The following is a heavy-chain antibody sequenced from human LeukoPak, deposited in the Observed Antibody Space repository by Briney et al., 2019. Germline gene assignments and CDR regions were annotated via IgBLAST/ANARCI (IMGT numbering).Heavy chain of an antibody. V-gene: IGHV4-59*02. Sequence: SETLSLTCTVSGGSVSSYYWSWIRQPPRKGLEWIGYIYYSGTTNYNPSLKSRVTISVDTSKNQFSLKLSSVTAADTAVYYCARLKARDAFDIWGQGTMVTVSS. J-gene: IGHJ3*02. CDR1: GGSVSSYY. CDR2: IYYSGTT. CDR3: ARLKARDAFDI.